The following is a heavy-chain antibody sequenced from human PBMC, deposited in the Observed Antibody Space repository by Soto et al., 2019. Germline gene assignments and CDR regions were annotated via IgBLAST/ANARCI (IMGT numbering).Heavy chain of an antibody. CDR1: GFTFGSYA. V-gene: IGHV3-30-3*01. Sequence: QVQLVESGGGVVQPGRSLRLSCAASGFTFGSYAMHWVRQAPGKGLEWVAVISYDGSNKYYADSVKGRFTISRDNSKNTLYLQMNSLRAEDTAVYYCAAGGWYVVWTGFDYWGQGTLVTVSS. CDR3: AAGGWYVVWTGFDY. CDR2: ISYDGSNK. D-gene: IGHD6-19*01. J-gene: IGHJ4*02.